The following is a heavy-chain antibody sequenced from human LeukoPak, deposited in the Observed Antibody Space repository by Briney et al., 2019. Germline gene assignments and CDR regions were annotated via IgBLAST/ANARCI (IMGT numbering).Heavy chain of an antibody. CDR1: GGSISSSNW. V-gene: IGHV4-4*02. D-gene: IGHD1-1*01. Sequence: SETLSLTCAVSGGSISSSNWWSWVRPPPGKGLEWIGEIYHSGSTNYNPSLKSRVTISVDKSKNQFSLKLSSVTAADTAVYYCARGTTGTTNYYYGMDVWGQGTTVTVSS. CDR2: IYHSGST. CDR3: ARGTTGTTNYYYGMDV. J-gene: IGHJ6*02.